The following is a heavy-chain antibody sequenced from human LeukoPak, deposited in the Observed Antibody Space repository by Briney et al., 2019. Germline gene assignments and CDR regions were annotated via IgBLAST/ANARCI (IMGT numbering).Heavy chain of an antibody. CDR3: ARDLSGCSSTSCYHTYWYFDL. J-gene: IGHJ2*01. V-gene: IGHV3-21*01. D-gene: IGHD2-2*01. CDR2: ISSSSSYI. CDR1: GFTFSSYS. Sequence: GGSLRLSCAASGFTFSSYSMNWVRPAPGKGLEWVSSISSSSSYIYYADSVKGRFTISRDNAKNSLYLQMNSLRAEDTAVYYCARDLSGCSSTSCYHTYWYFDLWGRGTLVTVSS.